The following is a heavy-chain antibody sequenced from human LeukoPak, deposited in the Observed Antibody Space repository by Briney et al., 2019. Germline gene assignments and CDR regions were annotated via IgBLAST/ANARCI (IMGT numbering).Heavy chain of an antibody. CDR2: IYYSGST. V-gene: IGHV4-31*03. J-gene: IGHJ4*02. CDR3: ARIRGYSYGYSDY. Sequence: SQTLSLTCTVSGGSISSGGYYWGWIRQHPGKGLEWIGYIYYSGSTYYNPSLKSRVTISVDTSKNQFSLKLSSVTAADTAVYYCARIRGYSYGYSDYWGQGTLVTVSS. D-gene: IGHD5-18*01. CDR1: GGSISSGGYY.